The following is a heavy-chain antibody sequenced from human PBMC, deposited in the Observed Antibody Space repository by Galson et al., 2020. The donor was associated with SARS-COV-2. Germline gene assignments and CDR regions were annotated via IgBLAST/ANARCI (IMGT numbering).Heavy chain of an antibody. CDR3: ARGATVTTSYDYYYYMDV. CDR2: INDDGSST. J-gene: IGHJ6*03. CDR1: GSTFSSYW. Sequence: GESLKISCAASGSTFSSYWMHWVRQAPGKGLVWVSRINDDGSSTSYADFVKGRFTISRDNAKNTLYLQMNSLRAEDTAVYYCARGATVTTSYDYYYYMDVWGKGTTVTVSS. D-gene: IGHD4-4*01. V-gene: IGHV3-74*01.